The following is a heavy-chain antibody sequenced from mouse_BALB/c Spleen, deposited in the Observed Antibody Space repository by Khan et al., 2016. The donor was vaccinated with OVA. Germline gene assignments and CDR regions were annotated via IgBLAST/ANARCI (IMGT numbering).Heavy chain of an antibody. CDR1: GYTFTSYD. CDR3: ARGGYEGFAY. D-gene: IGHD2-14*01. J-gene: IGHJ3*01. CDR2: MFPGDGST. V-gene: IGHV1-85*01. Sequence: QVQLKQSGAELVKPGASVKLSCKASGYTFTSYDINWVRQRPEQGLEWIGWMFPGDGSTKYNENFKGKATLTTDKSSSTAYMQLSRLTSEDSGAYFCARGGYEGFAYWGQGTLVTVSA.